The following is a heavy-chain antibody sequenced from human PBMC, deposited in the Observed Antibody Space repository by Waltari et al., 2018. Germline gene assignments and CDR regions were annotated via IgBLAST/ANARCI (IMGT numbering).Heavy chain of an antibody. CDR3: ARLMRYCSGSTCYPGGWFDP. CDR1: GYTFDSYG. J-gene: IGHJ5*02. D-gene: IGHD2-15*01. V-gene: IGHV1-18*01. Sequence: QVQLVQSGGEVKKPGASVKVSCKTSGYTFDSYGITWARQAPGQGLEYLGWISTYNGFTNYAQKFQGRVTMTADPSSTTVSMELRSLRSDDTAVYYCARLMRYCSGSTCYPGGWFDPWGQGTLVTVSS. CDR2: ISTYNGFT.